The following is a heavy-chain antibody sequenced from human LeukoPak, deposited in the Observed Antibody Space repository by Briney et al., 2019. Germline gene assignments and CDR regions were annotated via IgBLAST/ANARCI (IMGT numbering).Heavy chain of an antibody. Sequence: ASVKVSCKASGYTFTGHYMHWVRQAPGQGLEWMGWINPNSGGTNYAQKFQGRVTMTRDTSISTAYMELSRLRSDDTAVYYCARLRGYCSSTSCHWYFDLWGRGTLVTVSS. CDR2: INPNSGGT. V-gene: IGHV1-2*02. CDR1: GYTFTGHY. D-gene: IGHD2-2*01. J-gene: IGHJ2*01. CDR3: ARLRGYCSSTSCHWYFDL.